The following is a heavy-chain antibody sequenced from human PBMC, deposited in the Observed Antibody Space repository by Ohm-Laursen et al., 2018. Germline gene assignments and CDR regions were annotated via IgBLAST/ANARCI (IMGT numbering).Heavy chain of an antibody. CDR3: ARGRSRYYLDVFDV. Sequence: SLRLSCTASGFTFDNYGMHWVRQAPGKGLEWVSGINWRSGNIGYGDSVKGRFTISRDNTKNSLYLQMNSLRTEDTALYYCARGRSRYYLDVFDVWGQGTMVTVSS. J-gene: IGHJ3*01. V-gene: IGHV3-9*01. CDR2: INWRSGNI. CDR1: GFTFDNYG. D-gene: IGHD3-22*01.